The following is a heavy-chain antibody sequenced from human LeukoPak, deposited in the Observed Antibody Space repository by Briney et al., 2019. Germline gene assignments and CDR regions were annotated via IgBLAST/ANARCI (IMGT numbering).Heavy chain of an antibody. D-gene: IGHD6-19*01. J-gene: IGHJ4*02. CDR3: ARPNSGWQYFDY. V-gene: IGHV4-59*08. CDR1: GGSISSYY. CDR2: IYYSGST. Sequence: PSETLSLTCTVSGGSISSYYWSWIRQPPGKGLEWIGYIYYSGSTNYNPSLKSRVTISVDTSKNQFSLKLSSVTAADTAVYYCARPNSGWQYFDYWGQGTLVTVSS.